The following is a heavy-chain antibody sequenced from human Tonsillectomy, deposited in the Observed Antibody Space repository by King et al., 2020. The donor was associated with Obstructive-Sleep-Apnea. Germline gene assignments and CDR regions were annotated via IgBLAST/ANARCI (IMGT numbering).Heavy chain of an antibody. J-gene: IGHJ3*02. CDR1: GFTFSSYS. D-gene: IGHD2/OR15-2a*01. CDR2: IISSRSNI. CDR3: ARETAFGDAFDI. V-gene: IGHV3-48*04. Sequence: VQLVESGGGLVQPGGSLRLSCAASGFTFSSYSMNWVRQAPGKGLEWGSYIISSRSNIYYADAVKGRFTISRDNAKNSLYLQMNSLRAEDKAVYYCARETAFGDAFDIWGQGTMVTVSS.